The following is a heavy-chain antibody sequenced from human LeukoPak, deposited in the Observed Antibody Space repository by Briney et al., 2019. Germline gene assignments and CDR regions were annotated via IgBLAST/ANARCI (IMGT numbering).Heavy chain of an antibody. CDR3: ARTKILVVVVATPDIPYYFDY. CDR1: KFTFSTYR. V-gene: IGHV3-7*03. CDR2: IKQDGSEK. J-gene: IGHJ4*02. D-gene: IGHD2-15*01. Sequence: GGSLRLSCAASKFTFSTYRMSWVRQAPGKGLEWVANIKQDGSEKYYVDSVKGRFTISRDNAKNSLYLQMNNLRAEDTAVYYCARTKILVVVVATPDIPYYFDYWGQGTLVTVSS.